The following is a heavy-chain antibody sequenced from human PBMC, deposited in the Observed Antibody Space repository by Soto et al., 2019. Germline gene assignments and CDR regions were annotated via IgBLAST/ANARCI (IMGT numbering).Heavy chain of an antibody. CDR3: AREVRVGTNMATCEI. D-gene: IGHD1-26*01. V-gene: IGHV1-18*01. CDR1: GYSFSSFG. Sequence: QGQLVQSGPEVKKPGASVKVSCKTSGYSFSSFGISWLRRAPGQGPEWMGWISFYNGKTNFAQKSQDRITLTTDTSTNTADMELRSLTYDDTGMYYCAREVRVGTNMATCEISGQGTMVTVSS. CDR2: ISFYNGKT. J-gene: IGHJ3*02.